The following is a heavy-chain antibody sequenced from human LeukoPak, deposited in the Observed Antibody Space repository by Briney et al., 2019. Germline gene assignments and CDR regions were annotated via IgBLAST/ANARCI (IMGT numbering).Heavy chain of an antibody. CDR3: ARIPGYDSRGYYYFDY. J-gene: IGHJ4*02. V-gene: IGHV2-70*11. D-gene: IGHD3-22*01. Sequence: SGPTLVKYTQTLTLTCTFSGFSLSTTGMCVSWIRQPPGKALEWLARIDWDDDKYYSTSLRTRLTISKDASKNQVVLTMTNMDPVDSATYYCARIPGYDSRGYYYFDYWGQGNLVTVSS. CDR1: GFSLSTTGMC. CDR2: IDWDDDK.